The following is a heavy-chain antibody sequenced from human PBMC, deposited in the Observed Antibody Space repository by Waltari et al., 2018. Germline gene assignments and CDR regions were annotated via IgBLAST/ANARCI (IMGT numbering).Heavy chain of an antibody. CDR2: GST. J-gene: IGHJ4*02. Sequence: GSTNYNPSLKSRVTISVDTSKNQFSLKLSSVTAADTAVYYCARAGKSTYDYWGQGTLVTVSS. V-gene: IGHV4-59*01. CDR3: ARAGKSTYDY.